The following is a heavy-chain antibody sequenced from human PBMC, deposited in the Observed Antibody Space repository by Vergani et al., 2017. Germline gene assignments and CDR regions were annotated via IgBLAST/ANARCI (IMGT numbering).Heavy chain of an antibody. Sequence: QVQILQSGGGVVQPGGSLRLSCTLSGFTLNTYGIHWVRQAPGKGLEWVSFIRYDGSSEYYGDYVKGRFTISRDKSQNTVNLQMNSLRTEDTAVYFCANSVIAGNGGVAYFGMDVWGRGTTVTVSS. J-gene: IGHJ6*02. CDR3: ANSVIAGNGGVAYFGMDV. V-gene: IGHV3-30*02. D-gene: IGHD3-16*01. CDR1: GFTLNTYG. CDR2: IRYDGSSE.